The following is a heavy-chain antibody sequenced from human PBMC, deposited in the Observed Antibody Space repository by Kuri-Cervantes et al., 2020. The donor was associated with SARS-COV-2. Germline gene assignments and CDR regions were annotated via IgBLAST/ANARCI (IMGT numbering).Heavy chain of an antibody. J-gene: IGHJ4*02. CDR2: ISYDGRKI. CDR1: DFAFTNYP. D-gene: IGHD3-16*01. V-gene: IGHV3-30*04. CDR3: ARELSPGGSHLDY. Sequence: GESLRLSCTASDFAFTNYPMHWVRQAPGKGLGWVALISYDGRKINYSESVKGRFTISRDNSQSALYLQMDSLTPEDTALYYCARELSPGGSHLDYWGQGTLVTVSS.